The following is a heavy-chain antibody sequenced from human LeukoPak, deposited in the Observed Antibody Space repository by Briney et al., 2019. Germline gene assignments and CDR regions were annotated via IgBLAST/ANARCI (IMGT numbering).Heavy chain of an antibody. CDR1: AGSMRSHY. CDR3: ARLLDNDSSGDPDTFDM. V-gene: IGHV4-59*11. D-gene: IGHD3-22*01. CDR2: IYYNGAT. J-gene: IGHJ3*02. Sequence: PSETLSLTCSVSAGSMRSHYWSWIRQPPGKGLEWMGVIYYNGATRYNASLQSRVTISAGTSKNQFALKLTSVTAEDTAVYYCARLLDNDSSGDPDTFDMWGKGTMVTASS.